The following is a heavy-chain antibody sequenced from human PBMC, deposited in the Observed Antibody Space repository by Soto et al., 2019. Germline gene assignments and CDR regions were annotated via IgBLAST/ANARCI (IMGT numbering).Heavy chain of an antibody. CDR2: IYYSGTT. CDR1: GGSISDSNYY. CDR3: ARTVVPAIAPFDY. Sequence: SETLSLTCTVSGGSISDSNYYWGWIRQPPGKGLEWIGTIYYSGTTYYNPSLRGRVTISVDTSKNQFSLRLTSMTAAETAVYYCARTVVPAIAPFDYWGLGALVTVSS. J-gene: IGHJ4*02. D-gene: IGHD5-12*01. V-gene: IGHV4-39*01.